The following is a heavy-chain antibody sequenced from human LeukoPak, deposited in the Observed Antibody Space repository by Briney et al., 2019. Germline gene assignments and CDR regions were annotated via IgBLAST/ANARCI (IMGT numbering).Heavy chain of an antibody. V-gene: IGHV3-7*04. CDR2: IKVDGSEK. Sequence: GSLRLSCAASGFTFSSYSMNWVRQAPGKGLEWVANIKVDGSEKYYVDSVKGRFTISRDNAKNSLYLQMNSLRADDTAVYYCARVTSGLDYWGQGTLVTVSS. CDR3: ARVTSGLDY. CDR1: GFTFSSYS. J-gene: IGHJ4*02.